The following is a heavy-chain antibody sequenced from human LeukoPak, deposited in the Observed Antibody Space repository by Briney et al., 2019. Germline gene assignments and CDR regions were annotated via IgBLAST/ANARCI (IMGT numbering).Heavy chain of an antibody. J-gene: IGHJ5*02. CDR1: GYTFSSYY. CDR2: INPSGGST. D-gene: IGHD3-22*01. V-gene: IGHV1-46*01. CDR3: ARADSGGDSSGYKWFDP. Sequence: ASEKVSCKASGYTFSSYYMHWVRQAPGQGLEWMGIINPSGGSTSYAHKIQGRVTMTRDTSTSTVYMELSNLRPEDTAVYYCARADSGGDSSGYKWFDPWGQGTLVTVSS.